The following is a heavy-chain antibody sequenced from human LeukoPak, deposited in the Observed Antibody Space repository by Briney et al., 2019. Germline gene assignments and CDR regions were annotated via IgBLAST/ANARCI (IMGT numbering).Heavy chain of an antibody. CDR1: GFIFRNDW. J-gene: IGHJ6*02. CDR3: ARGGATANYYYYALDV. V-gene: IGHV3-74*01. D-gene: IGHD1-1*01. Sequence: GGSLRLSCVGSGFIFRNDWMHWVRQAPGKGLVWVSRLYSEGGRTYYADSVKGRFTISRDNAKNTLYLQMNSLTVEDTAVYYCARGGATANYYYYALDVWGQGTTVTVSS. CDR2: LYSEGGRT.